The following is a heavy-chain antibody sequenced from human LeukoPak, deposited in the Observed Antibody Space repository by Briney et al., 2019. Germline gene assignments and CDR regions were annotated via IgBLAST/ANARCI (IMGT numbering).Heavy chain of an antibody. D-gene: IGHD3-10*01. CDR2: ISYDGSNK. J-gene: IGHJ3*02. CDR1: GFIFNKYW. V-gene: IGHV3-30*14. CDR3: ARDRMVRYAFDI. Sequence: PGGSLRLSCTASGFIFNKYWMSWVRQAPGKGLEWVAVISYDGSNKYYADSVKGRFTISRDNSKNTLYLQMNSLRAEDTAVYYCARDRMVRYAFDIWGQGTMVTVSS.